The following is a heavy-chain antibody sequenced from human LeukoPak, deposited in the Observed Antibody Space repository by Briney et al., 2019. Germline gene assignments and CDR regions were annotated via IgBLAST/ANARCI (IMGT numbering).Heavy chain of an antibody. CDR2: IYSTGST. D-gene: IGHD6-19*01. CDR3: ARGVVVAGLRYYFDS. J-gene: IGHJ4*02. V-gene: IGHV4-4*07. CDR1: GGSISSYY. Sequence: SETLSLTCTVSGGSISSYYWSWIRQPAGKGLEWIGRIYSTGSTKYSPSLESRLTMSLDTSKDQFSLKLTSVTVADTAVYYCARGVVVAGLRYYFDSWGQGSLVSVSS.